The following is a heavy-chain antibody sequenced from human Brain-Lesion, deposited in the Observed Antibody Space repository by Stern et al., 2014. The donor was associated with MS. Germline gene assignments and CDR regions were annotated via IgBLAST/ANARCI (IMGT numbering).Heavy chain of an antibody. CDR3: ARAHVDTWDWFDP. D-gene: IGHD5-18*01. CDR1: GFTFSTYW. V-gene: IGHV3-74*02. Sequence: VQLQQSGGDLVQPVGSLRLSCTASGFTFSTYWMHWVRQAPGKGLVWVSRINGDGSRTSYADSVKGRFTISRDNAKNTLYVQMNSLRVEDTAVYYCARAHVDTWDWFDPWGQGTLVTVSS. J-gene: IGHJ5*02. CDR2: INGDGSRT.